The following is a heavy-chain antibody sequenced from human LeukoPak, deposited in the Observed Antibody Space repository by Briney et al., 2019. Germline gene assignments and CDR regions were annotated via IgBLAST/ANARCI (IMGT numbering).Heavy chain of an antibody. V-gene: IGHV4-34*01. CDR1: GGSFSGYY. CDR2: INHSGST. Sequence: SETLSLTCAVYGGSFSGYYWSWIRHPPGKGLEWIGEINHSGSTNYNPSLKSRVTISVDTSKNQFSLKLSSVTAADTAVYYCAREVDNLAGLGAFDIWGQGTMVTVSS. CDR3: AREVDNLAGLGAFDI. J-gene: IGHJ3*02. D-gene: IGHD1-14*01.